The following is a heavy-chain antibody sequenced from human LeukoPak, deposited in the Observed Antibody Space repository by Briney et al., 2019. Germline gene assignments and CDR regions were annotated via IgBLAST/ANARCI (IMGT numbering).Heavy chain of an antibody. CDR3: ARAKPKNMVRGLIMRRESRYYFDY. V-gene: IGHV3-49*03. D-gene: IGHD3-10*01. Sequence: GGSLRLSCTASGFTFGDYAMSWFRQAPGKGLEWVGFIRSKDYGGTIEYAASVKGRFTISRDDPRSIAYLQMNSLRAEDTAVYYCARAKPKNMVRGLIMRRESRYYFDYWGQGTLVTVSS. CDR2: IRSKDYGGTI. J-gene: IGHJ4*02. CDR1: GFTFGDYA.